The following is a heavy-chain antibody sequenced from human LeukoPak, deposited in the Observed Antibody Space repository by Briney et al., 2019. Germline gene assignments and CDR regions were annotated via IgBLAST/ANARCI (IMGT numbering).Heavy chain of an antibody. CDR3: ARDSDGLSRYCSGGGCYREANYFDY. J-gene: IGHJ4*02. Sequence: PSETLSLTCTVSGGSISSGGYYWSWIRQHPGKGLEWIGYIYYSGSTYYNPSLKSRVTISVDTSKNQFSLKLSSVTAAGTAVYYCARDSDGLSRYCSGGGCYREANYFDYWGQGTLVTVSS. V-gene: IGHV4-31*03. CDR1: GGSISSGGYY. CDR2: IYYSGST. D-gene: IGHD2-15*01.